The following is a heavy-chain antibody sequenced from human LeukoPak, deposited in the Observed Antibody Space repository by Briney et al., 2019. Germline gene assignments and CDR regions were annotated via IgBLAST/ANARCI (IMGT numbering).Heavy chain of an antibody. J-gene: IGHJ2*01. D-gene: IGHD4-23*01. CDR1: GGSFSGYY. CDR3: ARVRWRYFDL. Sequence: SETLSLTCAVYGGSFSGYYWSWIRQPPGKGLEWIGEINHSGSTNYNPSLKSRVTISVDTSKNQFSLKLSSVTAADTAVYYCARVRWRYFDLRGRGTLVTVSS. V-gene: IGHV4-34*01. CDR2: INHSGST.